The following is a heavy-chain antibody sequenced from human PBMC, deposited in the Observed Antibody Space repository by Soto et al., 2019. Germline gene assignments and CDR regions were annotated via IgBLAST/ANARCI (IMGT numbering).Heavy chain of an antibody. Sequence: QITLKESGPTLMKPTQTLTLTCTFSGFSLSTDEVGVGWIRQPPGTALEWLALIYWNDDARYSPSLKNRLTITKDTFKNQVVLTMTNMDPVDTATYYCIHDGKLGYTGYDRFDYWGQGTLVTVSS. CDR1: GFSLSTDEVG. J-gene: IGHJ4*02. CDR3: IHDGKLGYTGYDRFDY. D-gene: IGHD5-12*01. CDR2: IYWNDDA. V-gene: IGHV2-5*01.